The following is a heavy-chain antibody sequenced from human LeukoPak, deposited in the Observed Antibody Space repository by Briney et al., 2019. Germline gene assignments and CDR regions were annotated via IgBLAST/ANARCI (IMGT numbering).Heavy chain of an antibody. CDR3: ARLRRGVIIRDLGFDY. CDR1: GGSFSGYY. J-gene: IGHJ4*02. Sequence: SETLSLTCAVYGGSFSGYYWSWIRQPPGKGLEWIGEINHSGSTNYNPSLKSRVTISVDTSKNQFSLKLSSVTAADTAVYYCARLRRGVIIRDLGFDYWGQGTLVTVSS. D-gene: IGHD3-10*01. CDR2: INHSGST. V-gene: IGHV4-34*01.